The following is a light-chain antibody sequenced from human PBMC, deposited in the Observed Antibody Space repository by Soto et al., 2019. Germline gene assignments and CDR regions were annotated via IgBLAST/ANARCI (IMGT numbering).Light chain of an antibody. Sequence: ITKSKLSLPVTLGQPASISCRPNQSLVHSDGIAYFSWSQQRPGRSPRRLIYKVSNRDSGVPARFSGSGSGTEFALKISRVEAEDVGVYYCMQGTHWPITFGQGTRLEIK. CDR1: QSLVHSDGIAY. V-gene: IGKV2-30*02. CDR2: KVS. CDR3: MQGTHWPIT. J-gene: IGKJ5*01.